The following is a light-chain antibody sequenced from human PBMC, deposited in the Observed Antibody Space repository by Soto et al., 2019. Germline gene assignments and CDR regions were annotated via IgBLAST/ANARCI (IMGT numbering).Light chain of an antibody. CDR1: ESISSN. CDR2: DAS. V-gene: IGKV3-11*01. J-gene: IGKJ5*01. CDR3: QQRNNWPTVT. Sequence: ERVFTQSPATLSLSPGERATLSCRASESISSNLAWYQQKPGLAPRLLLYDASNRANGIPARFSGSGSGTDLTLIISSLEPEDFAVYYCQQRNNWPTVTFGQGTRLEIK.